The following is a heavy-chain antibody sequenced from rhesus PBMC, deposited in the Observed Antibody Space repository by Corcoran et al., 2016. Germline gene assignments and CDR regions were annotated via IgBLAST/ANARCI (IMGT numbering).Heavy chain of an antibody. V-gene: IGHV3S16*01. D-gene: IGHD6-43*01. Sequence: EVQLVESGGGLVQPGGSLRLSCAASGFPFSSYGLSWVRTAPGKGLEWVSSISSASIYIYDADSVKGRFTISRDNAKNSLSLQMNSLRAEDTAVYYCTSVGIAAAEYYFDYWGQGVLVTVSS. J-gene: IGHJ4*01. CDR1: GFPFSSYG. CDR3: TSVGIAAAEYYFDY. CDR2: ISSASIYI.